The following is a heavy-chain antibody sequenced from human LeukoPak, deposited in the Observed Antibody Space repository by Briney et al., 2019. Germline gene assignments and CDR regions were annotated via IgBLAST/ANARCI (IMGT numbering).Heavy chain of an antibody. J-gene: IGHJ3*02. D-gene: IGHD3-16*01. Sequence: GGSLRLSCAASGFTFSNAWMSWVRQPPGKGLEWVSSIFPSGGEIHYADSVRGRFTISRDNSKSTLSLQMNSLRAEDTAIYYCTTVAGDPGGAFDIWGQGTMVTVSS. CDR1: GFTFSNAW. V-gene: IGHV3-23*01. CDR2: IFPSGGEI. CDR3: TTVAGDPGGAFDI.